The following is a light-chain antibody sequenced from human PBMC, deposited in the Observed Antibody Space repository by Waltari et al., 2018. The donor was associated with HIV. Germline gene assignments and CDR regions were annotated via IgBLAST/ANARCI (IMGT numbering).Light chain of an antibody. CDR2: EVS. V-gene: IGLV2-23*02. CDR1: SSDVGGYNL. Sequence: QSALTQPASVSGSPGQSITISSTGTSSDVGGYNLVSWYQQHPGKAPKLMIYEVSKRPSGVSNRFSGSKSGNTASLTSSGLQAEDEADYYCCAYAGSTTYVIFGGGTKLTVL. J-gene: IGLJ2*01. CDR3: CAYAGSTTYVI.